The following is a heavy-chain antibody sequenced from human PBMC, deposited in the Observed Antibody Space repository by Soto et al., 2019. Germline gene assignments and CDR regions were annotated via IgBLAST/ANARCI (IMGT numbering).Heavy chain of an antibody. V-gene: IGHV4-59*01. CDR1: GGSISSFY. Sequence: SETLSLTCTVSGGSISSFYWSWIRQPPGKGLESIGYIYYSGSTNYNPSLKSRVTISVDTSKNQLSLKLNSVTAADTAVYYCAKGLSIAGRPYYYYGMDVWGQGATVTVSS. CDR2: IYYSGST. CDR3: AKGLSIAGRPYYYYGMDV. D-gene: IGHD6-6*01. J-gene: IGHJ6*02.